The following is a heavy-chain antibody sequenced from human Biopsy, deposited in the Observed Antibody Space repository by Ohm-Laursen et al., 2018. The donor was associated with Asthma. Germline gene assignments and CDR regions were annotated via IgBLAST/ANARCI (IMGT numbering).Heavy chain of an antibody. Sequence: TLSFTCTVSGGSISGGGYYRSWIRQHPGKGLERIGYINYSGSTYYNPSLKSRVTISVDTSKNQFTLKLSSVTAADTAVYYCARDGSSVAGTPYGMDVWGQGTTVTVSS. J-gene: IGHJ6*02. V-gene: IGHV4-31*03. CDR2: INYSGST. D-gene: IGHD6-19*01. CDR1: GGSISGGGYY. CDR3: ARDGSSVAGTPYGMDV.